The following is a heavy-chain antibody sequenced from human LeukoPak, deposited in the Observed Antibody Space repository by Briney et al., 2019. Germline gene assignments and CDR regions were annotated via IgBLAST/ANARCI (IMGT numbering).Heavy chain of an antibody. J-gene: IGHJ4*02. Sequence: GGSLRLSCAASGFTFSSYAMHWVRQAPGKGLEGVAVISYDGSNKYYADSVKGRFTISRDNYKNTLYLQMNSLRAEDTAVYYCARDAPMVRGVTDYWGQGTLVTVSS. D-gene: IGHD3-10*01. V-gene: IGHV3-30-3*01. CDR2: ISYDGSNK. CDR3: ARDAPMVRGVTDY. CDR1: GFTFSSYA.